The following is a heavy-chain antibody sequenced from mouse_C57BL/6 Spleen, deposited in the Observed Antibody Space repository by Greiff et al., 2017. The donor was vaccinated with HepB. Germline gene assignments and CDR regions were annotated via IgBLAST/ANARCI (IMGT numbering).Heavy chain of an antibody. J-gene: IGHJ1*03. CDR1: GYTFTEYT. Sequence: VQLQQSGAELVKPGASVKLSCKASGYTFTEYTIHWVKQRSGQGLEWIGWFYPGSGSIKYNEKFKDKATLTADTSYSTVYMERSRLTSEDSAVYFLARHAYGSSDGYCDVWGTGTTVTVSS. CDR2: FYPGSGSI. CDR3: ARHAYGSSDGYCDV. V-gene: IGHV1-62-2*01. D-gene: IGHD1-1*01.